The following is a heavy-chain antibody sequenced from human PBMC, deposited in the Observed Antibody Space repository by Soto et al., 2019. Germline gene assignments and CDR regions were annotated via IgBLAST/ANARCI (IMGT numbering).Heavy chain of an antibody. CDR2: ISAYNGNT. J-gene: IGHJ6*02. Sequence: QVQLVQSGGEVKKPGASVKVSCKATGYTFTSFGISWVRQAPGQGLEWMGWISAYNGNTNYVQKLQGRVTVTTDTSTSTAYMELRSLTSDDTAVYYCARDRSMYYGMDVWGQGTTVTVSS. CDR1: GYTFTSFG. D-gene: IGHD2-8*01. CDR3: ARDRSMYYGMDV. V-gene: IGHV1-18*01.